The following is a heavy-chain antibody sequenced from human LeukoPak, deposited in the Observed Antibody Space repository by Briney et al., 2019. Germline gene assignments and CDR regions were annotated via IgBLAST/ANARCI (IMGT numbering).Heavy chain of an antibody. CDR1: GFTFSNYG. CDR3: AKDRSGLNWYFDL. V-gene: IGHV3-30*18. Sequence: GGSLRLSCAASGFTFSNYGMHWVRQAPGKGLEWVAIISYDGSNQYYTDSVKGRFTISRDNSKNTLYLQINSLSAEDTAVYFCAKDRSGLNWYFDLWGRGTLVTVSS. CDR2: ISYDGSNQ. D-gene: IGHD6-19*01. J-gene: IGHJ2*01.